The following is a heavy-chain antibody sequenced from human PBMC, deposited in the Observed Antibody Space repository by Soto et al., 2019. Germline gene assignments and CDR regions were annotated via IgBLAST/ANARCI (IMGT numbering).Heavy chain of an antibody. V-gene: IGHV4-34*01. CDR1: GGSFSCYY. J-gene: IGHJ4*02. CDR2: INHSGST. D-gene: IGHD3-22*01. CDR3: ARGRTVYFYDSSGDYLHY. Sequence: SETLSLTCAVYGGSFSCYYWSWIRQPPGKGLEWIGEINHSGSTNYNPSLKSRVTISVDTSKNQFSLKLSSVTAADTAVYYCARGRTVYFYDSSGDYLHYWGQGTLVTVSS.